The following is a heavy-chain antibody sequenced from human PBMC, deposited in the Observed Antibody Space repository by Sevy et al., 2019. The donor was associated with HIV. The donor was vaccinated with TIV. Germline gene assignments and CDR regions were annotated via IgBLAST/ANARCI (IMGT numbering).Heavy chain of an antibody. J-gene: IGHJ5*02. Sequence: SETLSLTCTVSGGSISSGDYYWSWIRQPPGKGLEWIGYIYYSGSIYCNPSLKSRVTISLDTSRTQFSLKLSAVTAADNAVYYCARADYYNGKFDPWGQGTLVTVSS. D-gene: IGHD3-10*01. V-gene: IGHV4-30-4*01. CDR2: IYYSGSI. CDR1: GGSISSGDYY. CDR3: ARADYYNGKFDP.